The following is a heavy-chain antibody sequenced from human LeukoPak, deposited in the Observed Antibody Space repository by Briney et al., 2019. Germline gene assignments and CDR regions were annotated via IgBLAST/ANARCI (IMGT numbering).Heavy chain of an antibody. J-gene: IGHJ4*02. Sequence: GGSLSLSCAASGFVFSASYMSWVRQAPGKGLEWVANIKQDGSQKYYVDSVKGRFTISRDNAKNSFFLQMNSLRAEDTSVYFCARDRLEGGETFDSWGQGTLVTVSS. CDR1: GFVFSASY. CDR3: ARDRLEGGETFDS. D-gene: IGHD1-1*01. CDR2: IKQDGSQK. V-gene: IGHV3-7*01.